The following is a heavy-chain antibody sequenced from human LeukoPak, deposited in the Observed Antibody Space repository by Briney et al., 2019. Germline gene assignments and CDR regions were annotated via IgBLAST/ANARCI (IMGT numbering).Heavy chain of an antibody. Sequence: GGSLRLSCAASGFTVSSNYMSWVRQAPGKGLEWVSVIYSGGSTYYADSVKGRFTISRDNSKNSLYLQMNSLRTEDTAVYYCICLTDPFDYWGQGSLVTVSS. J-gene: IGHJ4*02. CDR2: IYSGGST. CDR3: ICLTDPFDY. V-gene: IGHV3-53*01. CDR1: GFTVSSNY.